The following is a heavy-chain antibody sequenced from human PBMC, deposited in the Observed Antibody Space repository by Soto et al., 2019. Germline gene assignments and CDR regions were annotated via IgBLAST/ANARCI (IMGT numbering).Heavy chain of an antibody. V-gene: IGHV1-69*13. J-gene: IGHJ6*02. CDR1: GGTFSSYA. CDR2: IIPIFGTA. D-gene: IGHD3-10*01. Sequence: SVKVSCKASGGTFSSYAISWVRQAPGQGLEWMGGIIPIFGTANYAQKFQGRVTITADEPTSTAYMELSSLRSEDTAVYYCARVPLWFGELIYYGMDVWGQGTTVTVSS. CDR3: ARVPLWFGELIYYGMDV.